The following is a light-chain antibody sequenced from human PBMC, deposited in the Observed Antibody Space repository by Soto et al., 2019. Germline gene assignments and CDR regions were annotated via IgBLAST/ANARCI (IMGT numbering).Light chain of an antibody. CDR1: QNISSY. J-gene: IGKJ5*01. CDR3: QQRSNWPPIT. Sequence: EIVLTQSPATLSLSPGERATLSCRASQNISSYLAWYQQKPGQVPRLLIYDASNRATGIPARFSGSGSGTDFTLTISSLEPEDFAVYYCQQRSNWPPITFGQGTRLEIK. V-gene: IGKV3-11*01. CDR2: DAS.